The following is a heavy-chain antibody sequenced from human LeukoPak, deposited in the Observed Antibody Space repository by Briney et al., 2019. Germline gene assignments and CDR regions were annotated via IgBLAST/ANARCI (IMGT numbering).Heavy chain of an antibody. J-gene: IGHJ4*02. CDR1: GFTFDDYG. CDR2: INTDGSST. CDR3: ARESGRYSSEHDY. D-gene: IGHD6-25*01. V-gene: IGHV3-74*01. Sequence: GGSLRLSCAASGFTFDDYGMSWVRQAPGKGLVWVSRINTDGSSTSYADSVKGRFTISRDNAKNTLYLQMNSLRAEDTAVYYCARESGRYSSEHDYWGQGTLVTVSS.